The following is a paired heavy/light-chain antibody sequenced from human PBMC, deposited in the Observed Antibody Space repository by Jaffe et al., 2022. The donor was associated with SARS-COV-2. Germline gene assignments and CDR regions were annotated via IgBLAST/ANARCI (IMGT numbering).Heavy chain of an antibody. V-gene: IGHV3-53*01. D-gene: IGHD5-12*01. CDR2: LETDGTK. Sequence: EVRLVEFGGGWIQPGGSLRLSCETSGFSVARHYMSWVRLAPGKGLECVSLLETDGTKNYADSVRGRFTISRDTSRNILYLQMNSLRAEDTATYYCARGVGGYARGSRFDYWGQGNLVTVSS. CDR3: ARGVGGYARGSRFDY. J-gene: IGHJ4*02. CDR1: GFSVARHY.
Light chain of an antibody. CDR2: GDN. J-gene: IGLJ2*01. Sequence: QSVLTQPPSASENPGQRVTISCSGSPSNIGNNPVNWFRQLPGTAPKLLVDGDNQRPSGVPDRFSASKSGTSASLAISGLQSEDEADYYCAAWDNSLNLVAFGGGTKVTVL. CDR1: PSNIGNNP. CDR3: AAWDNSLNLVA. V-gene: IGLV1-44*01.